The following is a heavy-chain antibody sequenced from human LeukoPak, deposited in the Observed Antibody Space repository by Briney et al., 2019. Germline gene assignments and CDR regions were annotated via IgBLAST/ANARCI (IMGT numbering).Heavy chain of an antibody. CDR2: ISGSGGST. V-gene: IGHV3-23*01. CDR3: AKGYSGSYFDY. Sequence: GGSLRLSCAASGFTFSNYAMSWVRQAPGKGLEWVSTISGSGGSTYYADSVKGRFTISRDNSKNTLYLQMNSLRAGDTAVYYCAKGYSGSYFDYWGQGTLVTVSS. CDR1: GFTFSNYA. D-gene: IGHD1-26*01. J-gene: IGHJ4*02.